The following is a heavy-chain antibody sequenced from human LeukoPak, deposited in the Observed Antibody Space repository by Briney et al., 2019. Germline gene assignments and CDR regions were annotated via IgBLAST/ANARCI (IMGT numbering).Heavy chain of an antibody. D-gene: IGHD3-10*01. J-gene: IGHJ4*02. Sequence: GGSLRLSCAASGFTFSSYAMSWVRQAPGKGREWVSAISGSGGSTYYADSVKGRFTISRDNSKNTLYLPMNSLRAEDTAVYYCAKDYLVYYGSGSYYSHFDYWGQGTLVTVSS. CDR2: ISGSGGST. CDR1: GFTFSSYA. CDR3: AKDYLVYYGSGSYYSHFDY. V-gene: IGHV3-23*01.